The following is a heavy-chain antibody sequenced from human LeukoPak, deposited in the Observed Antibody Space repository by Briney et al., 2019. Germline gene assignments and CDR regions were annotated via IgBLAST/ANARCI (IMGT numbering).Heavy chain of an antibody. Sequence: GGSLRLSCVASGFNFNTYAMSWVRQAPGKGLEWVSAISGSGGSTYYADSVKGRFTISRDNSKNTLYLQMDSLRAEDTAVYYCAKSATPWLPPFPYWGQGTLVTVSS. CDR2: ISGSGGST. D-gene: IGHD5-12*01. CDR3: AKSATPWLPPFPY. J-gene: IGHJ4*02. CDR1: GFNFNTYA. V-gene: IGHV3-23*01.